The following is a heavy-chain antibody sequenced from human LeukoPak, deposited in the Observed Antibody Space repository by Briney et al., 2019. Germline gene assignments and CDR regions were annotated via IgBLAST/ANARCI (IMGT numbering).Heavy chain of an antibody. CDR1: GGSFSGYY. V-gene: IGHV4-34*01. CDR3: ARRNSGWGYYFDY. Sequence: PSETLSLTCAVYGGSFSGYYWSWIRQPPGKGLEWIGEINHSGSTNYNPSLKSRVTISVDTSKNQFSLKLSSVTAADTAVYYCARRNSGWGYYFDYWGQGTLVTVSS. D-gene: IGHD6-19*01. CDR2: INHSGST. J-gene: IGHJ4*02.